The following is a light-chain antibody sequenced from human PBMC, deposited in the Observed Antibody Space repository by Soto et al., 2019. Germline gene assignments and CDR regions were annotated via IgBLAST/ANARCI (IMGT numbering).Light chain of an antibody. V-gene: IGKV3-11*01. J-gene: IGKJ4*01. CDR2: DAS. CDR1: QSVTTS. CDR3: QQRTNWPLT. Sequence: EIVLTQSPVTLSLSPGERATLSCRASQSVTTSLAWYQQKPAQAPRLLTYDASKRATGIPARFSGSGSGTDFTLTISSLEPEDFAVYYCQQRTNWPLTFGGGTKVEIK.